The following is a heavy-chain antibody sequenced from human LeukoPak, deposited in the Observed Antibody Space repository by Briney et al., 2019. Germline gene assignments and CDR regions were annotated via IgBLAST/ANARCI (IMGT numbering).Heavy chain of an antibody. D-gene: IGHD6-19*01. V-gene: IGHV1-2*06. J-gene: IGHJ5*02. Sequence: ASVKVSCKASGYTFTGYYMHWARRAPGQGLEWMGRINPKNGGTDYAQKFQGRVTMTRDTSITTAYMELSGLRSDDTAVYYCARGFGSSGNWFDPWGQGTLVTVSS. CDR1: GYTFTGYY. CDR2: INPKNGGT. CDR3: ARGFGSSGNWFDP.